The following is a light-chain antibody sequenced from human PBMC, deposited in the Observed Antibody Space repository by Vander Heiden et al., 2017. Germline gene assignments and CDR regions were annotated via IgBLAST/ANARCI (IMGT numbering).Light chain of an antibody. V-gene: IGLV1-36*01. CDR1: SSNIGNNA. CDR2: YDD. CDR3: AAWDDSLNGVV. Sequence: QSVLTQPPSVSEAPRQRVTISCSGSSSNIGNNAVNWYQQLPGKAPKLLIYYDDLLPSGVSDRFSGSKSGTSASLAISGLQSEDEADYYCAAWDDSLNGVVCGGGTKLTV. J-gene: IGLJ2*01.